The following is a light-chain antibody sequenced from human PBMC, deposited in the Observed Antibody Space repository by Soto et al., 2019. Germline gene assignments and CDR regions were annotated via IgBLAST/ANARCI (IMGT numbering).Light chain of an antibody. CDR2: GAS. V-gene: IGKV3-15*01. Sequence: EIVMTQSPATLSVSLGGRATLSCRASQSVSTDLAWYQQRPGQAPRLLIYGASTRATGIPARFTGSGSGTEFILTISSLQSEDSAVYYCQQYNFWPPETFGQGTQGGY. CDR1: QSVSTD. J-gene: IGKJ1*01. CDR3: QQYNFWPPET.